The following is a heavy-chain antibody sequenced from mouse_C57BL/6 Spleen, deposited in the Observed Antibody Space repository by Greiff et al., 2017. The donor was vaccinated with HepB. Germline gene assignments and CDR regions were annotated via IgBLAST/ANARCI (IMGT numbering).Heavy chain of an antibody. Sequence: VQLKESGAELVRPGASVTLSCKASGYTFTDYEMHWVKQTPVHGLEWIGAIDPETGGTAYNQKFKGKAILTADKSSSTAYMELRSLTSEDSAVYYCKRYYSNLYYFDDWGQGTTLTVSS. CDR2: IDPETGGT. CDR3: KRYYSNLYYFDD. D-gene: IGHD2-5*01. J-gene: IGHJ2*01. V-gene: IGHV1-15*01. CDR1: GYTFTDYE.